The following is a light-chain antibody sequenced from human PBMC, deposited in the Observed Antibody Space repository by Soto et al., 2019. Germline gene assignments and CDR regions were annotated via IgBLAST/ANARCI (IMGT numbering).Light chain of an antibody. V-gene: IGKV3D-7*01. J-gene: IGKJ4*01. CDR2: GAS. CDR1: QSVSSSY. Sequence: PSELVTLSCRASQSVSSSYLTWYQQKPGQAPRLLIYGASTRATSIPARFSGSGSGTDFTLTISSLQPEDFAVYYCQQDYDLPLTFGGGTKVDIK. CDR3: QQDYDLPLT.